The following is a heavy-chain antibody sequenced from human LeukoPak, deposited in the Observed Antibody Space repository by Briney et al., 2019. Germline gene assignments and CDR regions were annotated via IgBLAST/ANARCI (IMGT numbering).Heavy chain of an antibody. Sequence: GGSLRLSCAASGFTFSNFCMSWVRQAPGKGLEWVANIKQDGSEKYYVDSVKGRFTISRDNAKNSLYLQMNSLRAEDTAVYYCARARPLDYWGQGTLVTVSS. CDR2: IKQDGSEK. CDR1: GFTFSNFC. V-gene: IGHV3-7*01. CDR3: ARARPLDY. J-gene: IGHJ4*02.